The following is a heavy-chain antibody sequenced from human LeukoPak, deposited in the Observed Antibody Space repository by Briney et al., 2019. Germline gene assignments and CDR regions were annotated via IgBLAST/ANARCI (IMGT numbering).Heavy chain of an antibody. J-gene: IGHJ4*02. V-gene: IGHV4-59*08. CDR3: ASSYGPKYYFDY. D-gene: IGHD3-10*01. CDR2: IYYSGST. Sequence: PSETLSLTCTVSGGSISSYYWSWIRQPPGKGLEWIGYIYYSGSTNYSPSLKSRVTISVDTSKSQFSLKLSSVTAADTAVYYCASSYGPKYYFDYWGQGTLVTVSS. CDR1: GGSISSYY.